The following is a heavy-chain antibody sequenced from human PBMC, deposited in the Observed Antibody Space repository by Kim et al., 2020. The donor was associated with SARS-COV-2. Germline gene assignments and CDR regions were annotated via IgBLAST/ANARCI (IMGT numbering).Heavy chain of an antibody. V-gene: IGHV3-21*01. CDR1: GFTFSSYS. Sequence: GGSLRLSCAASGFTFSSYSMNWVRQAPGKGLEWVSSINNSGSYIYYADSVKGRFTISRDNAKNSLYLQMNSLRAEDTAVYYCAWYCCAGCYSGAFDIWGQGTLVTVSS. CDR2: INNSGSYI. CDR3: AWYCCAGCYSGAFDI. J-gene: IGHJ3*02. D-gene: IGHD2-21*02.